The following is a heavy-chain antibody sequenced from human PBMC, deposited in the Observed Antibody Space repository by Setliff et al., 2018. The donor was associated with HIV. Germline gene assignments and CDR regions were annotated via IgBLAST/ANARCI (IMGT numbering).Heavy chain of an antibody. CDR3: ARDAFDYTAYYYSYMDV. D-gene: IGHD4-4*01. Sequence: ASVKVSCKSSGYTFTNYYIHWVRQAPGQGLEWMGIINPSGGSTTYAQKFQGRVTMTRDTSTSTVYMELSSLRSEDTAVYYCARDAFDYTAYYYSYMDVWGKGTTVTVSS. CDR2: INPSGGST. V-gene: IGHV1-46*01. CDR1: GYTFTNYY. J-gene: IGHJ6*03.